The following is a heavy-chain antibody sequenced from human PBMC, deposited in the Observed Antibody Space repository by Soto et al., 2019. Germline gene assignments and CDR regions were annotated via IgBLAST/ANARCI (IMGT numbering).Heavy chain of an antibody. Sequence: ESGGGLVQPGGSLRLSCAASGFTFRSYSMNWVRQPPGKGLEWVSYISISSRTIYYADSVKGRFTISRDDAKNSLYLQMNSQRDEDTSVYYCARDNGIAGSFDPWGQGTLVTVSS. CDR2: ISISSRTI. J-gene: IGHJ5*02. CDR3: ARDNGIAGSFDP. V-gene: IGHV3-48*02. D-gene: IGHD6-13*01. CDR1: GFTFRSYS.